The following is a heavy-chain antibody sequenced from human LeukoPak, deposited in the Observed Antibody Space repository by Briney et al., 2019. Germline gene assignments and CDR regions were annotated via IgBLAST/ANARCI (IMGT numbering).Heavy chain of an antibody. D-gene: IGHD6-13*01. CDR1: GFTFSSYG. CDR2: IRYDGSNK. J-gene: IGHJ4*02. CDR3: AKCGTIAAAGSFDY. V-gene: IGHV3-30*02. Sequence: GGSLRLSCAASGFTFSSYGMHWVRQAPGKGLEWVAFIRYDGSNKYYADSVKGRFTISRDSSKNTLYLQMNSLRAEDTAVYYCAKCGTIAAAGSFDYWGQGTLVTVSS.